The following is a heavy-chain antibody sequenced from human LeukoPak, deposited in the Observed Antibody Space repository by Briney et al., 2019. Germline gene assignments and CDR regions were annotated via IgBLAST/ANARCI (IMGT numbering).Heavy chain of an antibody. CDR3: ARWGSVGYSGYDLFDS. CDR1: GFTFSTYA. V-gene: IGHV3-66*01. Sequence: GGSLRLSCAASGFTFSTYAMHWVRQAPGKGLEWVSVIYGGGNTDYADSVKGRFTISRDNSKNTLYLQMNSLRAEDTAVYYCARWGSVGYSGYDLFDSWGQGTLVTVSS. D-gene: IGHD5-12*01. J-gene: IGHJ4*02. CDR2: IYGGGNT.